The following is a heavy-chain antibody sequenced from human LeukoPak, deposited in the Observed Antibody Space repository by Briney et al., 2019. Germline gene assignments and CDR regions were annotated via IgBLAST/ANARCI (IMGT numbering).Heavy chain of an antibody. V-gene: IGHV1-69*05. CDR1: GGTFSSCA. D-gene: IGHD6-13*01. CDR2: IIPIFGIA. Sequence: GASVKVSCKASGGTFSSCAISWVRQAPGQGLEWMGGIIPIFGIANYAQKFQGRVTITTDESTSTAYMELSSLRSEDTAVYYCARSVFRYSSSWYLDPWGQGTLVTVSS. J-gene: IGHJ5*02. CDR3: ARSVFRYSSSWYLDP.